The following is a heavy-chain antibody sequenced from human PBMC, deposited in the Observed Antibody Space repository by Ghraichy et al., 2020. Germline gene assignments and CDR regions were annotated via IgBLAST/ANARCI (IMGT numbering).Heavy chain of an antibody. CDR2: INSDGSST. V-gene: IGHV3-74*01. CDR3: ASLYDYIWGSYRPDAFDI. CDR1: GFTFSSYW. Sequence: GESLNISCAASGFTFSSYWMHWVRQAPGKGLVWVSRINSDGSSTSYADSLKGRFTISRDNAKNTLYLQMNSLRAEDTAVYYCASLYDYIWGSYRPDAFDIWGQGTMVTVSS. J-gene: IGHJ3*02. D-gene: IGHD3-16*02.